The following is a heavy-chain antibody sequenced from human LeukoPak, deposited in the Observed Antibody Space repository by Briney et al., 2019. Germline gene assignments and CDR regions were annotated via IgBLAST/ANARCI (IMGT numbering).Heavy chain of an antibody. CDR1: GGTFSSYA. CDR3: ARDLDPDDAFDI. J-gene: IGHJ3*02. V-gene: IGHV1-69*13. D-gene: IGHD1-1*01. Sequence: EASVKVSCKASGGTFSSYAISWVRQAPGQGLEWMGGIIPIFGTANYAQKFQGRVTITADESTSTAYVELSSLRSEDTAVYYCARDLDPDDAFDIWGRGTMVTVSS. CDR2: IIPIFGTA.